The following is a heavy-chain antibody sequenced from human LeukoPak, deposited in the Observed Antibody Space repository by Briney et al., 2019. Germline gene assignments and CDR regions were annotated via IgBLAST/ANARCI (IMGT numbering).Heavy chain of an antibody. CDR1: GYTFTGYY. Sequence: ASVKVSCKASGYTFTGYYMHWVRQAPGQGLEWMGWINPNSGGTNYAQKFQGRVTMTRDTSISTAYMELSRLRSDDTAVYYCARGATNYGDYVKIPRLNWFDPWGQGTLVTVSS. D-gene: IGHD4-17*01. CDR2: INPNSGGT. J-gene: IGHJ5*02. V-gene: IGHV1-2*02. CDR3: ARGATNYGDYVKIPRLNWFDP.